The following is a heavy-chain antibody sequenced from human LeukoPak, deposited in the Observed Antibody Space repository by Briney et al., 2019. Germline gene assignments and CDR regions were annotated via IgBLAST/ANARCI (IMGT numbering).Heavy chain of an antibody. V-gene: IGHV3-23*01. CDR1: GFTVSSNS. D-gene: IGHD3-10*01. CDR3: AKTLGFRGALIPSYYFDY. Sequence: GGSLRLSCTVSGFTVSSNSMSWVRQAPGKGLEWVSGITGSGDSTFYADSVKGRFTISRDTSKNTLYLQMNSLRAEDTALYYCAKTLGFRGALIPSYYFDYWGQGTLVTASS. J-gene: IGHJ4*02. CDR2: ITGSGDST.